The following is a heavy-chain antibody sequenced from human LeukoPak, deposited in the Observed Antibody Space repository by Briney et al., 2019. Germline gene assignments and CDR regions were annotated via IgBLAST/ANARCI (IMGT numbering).Heavy chain of an antibody. V-gene: IGHV4-39*01. CDR3: ASHNQLVRGIDY. D-gene: IGHD3-10*01. Sequence: SETLSLTCTVSGGSISSSSYYWGWIRQPPGKGLEWIGSIYYSGSTYYNPSLKSRVTISVDTSKNQFSLKLSSVTAADTAVYYCASHNQLVRGIDYWGQGTLVTVSS. CDR1: GGSISSSSYY. J-gene: IGHJ4*02. CDR2: IYYSGST.